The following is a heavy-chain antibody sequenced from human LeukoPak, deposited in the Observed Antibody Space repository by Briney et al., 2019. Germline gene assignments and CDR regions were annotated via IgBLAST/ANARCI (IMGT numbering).Heavy chain of an antibody. D-gene: IGHD1-26*01. V-gene: IGHV4-61*02. CDR1: RGSISSGSYY. J-gene: IGHJ4*02. Sequence: SETLSLTCTVSRGSISSGSYYWSWIRQPAGKGLEWIGRIYTSGTTNYNPSLKSRVTISLDTSKDHFSLRLSSVTAADTAVYYCARDREVGATGYYFDYWGQGTLVTVSS. CDR2: IYTSGTT. CDR3: ARDREVGATGYYFDY.